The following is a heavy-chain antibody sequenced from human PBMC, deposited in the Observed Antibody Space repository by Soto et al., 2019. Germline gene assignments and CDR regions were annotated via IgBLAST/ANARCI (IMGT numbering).Heavy chain of an antibody. CDR1: GFTFSDYY. Sequence: QVQLVESGGGLVKPGGSLRLSCAASGFTFSDYYMSWIRQAPGKGLEWVSYISSSCSTIYYADSVKGRFTISRDNAKNSLYLQMNSLRAEDTAVYYCAREMYCGGDCYSSRYYYYYGMDVWGQGTTVTVSS. J-gene: IGHJ6*02. CDR3: AREMYCGGDCYSSRYYYYYGMDV. CDR2: ISSSCSTI. D-gene: IGHD2-21*02. V-gene: IGHV3-11*01.